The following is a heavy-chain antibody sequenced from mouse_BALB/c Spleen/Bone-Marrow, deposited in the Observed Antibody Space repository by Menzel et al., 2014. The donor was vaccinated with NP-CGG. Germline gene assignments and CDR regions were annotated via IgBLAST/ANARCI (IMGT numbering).Heavy chain of an antibody. V-gene: IGHV5-9-2*01. CDR3: ARHAYYDQTEVSFVY. J-gene: IGHJ3*01. CDR1: GFSFNSYG. Sequence: DVMLVESGGGLVKSGGSLKLSCAASGFSFNSYGMSWVRQTPEKRLEWVATICGGGSYTFYPDSVKGRFTISRDNAKNNLYLQLSSLRSEDTALYYCARHAYYDQTEVSFVYWGQGTLVTVSA. CDR2: ICGGGSYT. D-gene: IGHD2-4*01.